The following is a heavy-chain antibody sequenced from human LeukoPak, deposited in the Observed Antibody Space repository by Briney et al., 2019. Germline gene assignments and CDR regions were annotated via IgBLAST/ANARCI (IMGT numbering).Heavy chain of an antibody. CDR2: ISSSSSTI. CDR1: GFTFSSYS. D-gene: IGHD4/OR15-4a*01. CDR3: ARGGAASFDP. J-gene: IGHJ5*02. V-gene: IGHV3-48*04. Sequence: GGSLRLSCAASGFTFSSYSMNWVRQAPGKGLEWVSYISSSSSTIYYADSVKGRFTISRDNAKNMLYLQMNSLRAEDTAVYYCARGGAASFDPWGQGTLVTVSS.